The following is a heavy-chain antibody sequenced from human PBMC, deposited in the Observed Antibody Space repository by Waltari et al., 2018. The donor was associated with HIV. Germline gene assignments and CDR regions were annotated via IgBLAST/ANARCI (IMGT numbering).Heavy chain of an antibody. D-gene: IGHD7-27*01. CDR3: AAGTGRSDFDY. J-gene: IGHJ4*02. Sequence: EGRRGVWGVGLEEQGGSLRLSWADRESTWAAPGMKGVVQAPGKGLEWVARIKGKTDAGTRDFAAPVKGRFSISRNYLKNTVDLQMNNLKSEDTALYYCAAGTGRSDFDYWGQGTLVTVSS. CDR2: IKGKTDAGTR. CDR1: ESTWAAPG. V-gene: IGHV3-15*01.